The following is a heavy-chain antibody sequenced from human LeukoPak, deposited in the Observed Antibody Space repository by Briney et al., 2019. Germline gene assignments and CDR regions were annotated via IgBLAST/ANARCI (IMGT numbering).Heavy chain of an antibody. D-gene: IGHD6-19*01. Sequence: GASVKVSCKASGGTFSSYAISWLRQAPGQGLEWMGGIIPIFGTANYAQKFQGRVTITTDESTSTAYMELSSLRSEDTAVYYCAREVYSSGWYYFDYWGQGTLVTVSS. CDR2: IIPIFGTA. CDR3: AREVYSSGWYYFDY. V-gene: IGHV1-69*05. CDR1: GGTFSSYA. J-gene: IGHJ4*02.